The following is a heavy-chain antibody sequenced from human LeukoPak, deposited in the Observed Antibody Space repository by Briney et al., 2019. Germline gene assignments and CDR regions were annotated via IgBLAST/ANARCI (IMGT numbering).Heavy chain of an antibody. V-gene: IGHV3-66*01. CDR3: ARGNYFDY. CDR1: GFTVSSNY. CDR2: IYSDGRT. Sequence: PGGSLRLSCAASGFTVSSNYMSWVRQAPGWGLEWVSIIYSDGRTYYADSVKGRFTISRDNSKNTLYLQMNSLRAEDTAVYYCARGNYFDYWGQGTLVTVSS. J-gene: IGHJ4*02.